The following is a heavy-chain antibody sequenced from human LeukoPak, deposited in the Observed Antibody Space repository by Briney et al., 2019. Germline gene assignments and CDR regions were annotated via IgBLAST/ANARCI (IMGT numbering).Heavy chain of an antibody. CDR3: ARGLGFLIDY. Sequence: GGSLRLSCAASGFTFSSYSMNWVRQAPGKGLEWVSSISSSSSYIYYADSVKGRFTISRDNAKNSLYLQMNSLRAEDAAVYYCARGLGFLIDYWGQGTLVTVSS. D-gene: IGHD3-10*01. V-gene: IGHV3-21*01. CDR2: ISSSSSYI. J-gene: IGHJ4*02. CDR1: GFTFSSYS.